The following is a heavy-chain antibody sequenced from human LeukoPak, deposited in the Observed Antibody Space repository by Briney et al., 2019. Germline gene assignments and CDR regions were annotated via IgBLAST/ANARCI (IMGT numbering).Heavy chain of an antibody. CDR3: AKGYSGSYLDY. Sequence: GGSLRLSCAASGFTFSSCAMTWVRQAPGKGLEWVSVISGGGGTTYYADSVKGRFTISRDNSENTLYLQMNSLRAEDTAVYCCAKGYSGSYLDYWGQGTLVTVSS. D-gene: IGHD1-26*01. CDR2: ISGGGGTT. CDR1: GFTFSSCA. V-gene: IGHV3-23*01. J-gene: IGHJ4*02.